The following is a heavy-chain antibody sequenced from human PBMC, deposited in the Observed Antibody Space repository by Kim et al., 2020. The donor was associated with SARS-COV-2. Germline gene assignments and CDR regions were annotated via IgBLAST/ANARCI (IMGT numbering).Heavy chain of an antibody. J-gene: IGHJ2*01. D-gene: IGHD5-12*01. V-gene: IGHV1-69*01. Sequence: QGRVTITADESTSTAYMELSSLRSEDTAVYYCARDGGQRWLQFHPWYFDLWGRGTLVTVSS. CDR3: ARDGGQRWLQFHPWYFDL.